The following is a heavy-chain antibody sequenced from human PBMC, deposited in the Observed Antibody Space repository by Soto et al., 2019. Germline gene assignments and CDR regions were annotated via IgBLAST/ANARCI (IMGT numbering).Heavy chain of an antibody. CDR3: ARGGRGFLGGWFDP. Sequence: QVRLQESGPGLVKPSQTLSLTCNVSGVSINDGDYYWSWLRRPPGKGLEWIGYIYYSGSTHYNPSVESRITVSVDMSKNQFSLRLNTVTAADTAVYYCARGGRGFLGGWFDPWGQGTLVTVS. J-gene: IGHJ5*02. CDR2: IYYSGST. D-gene: IGHD3-16*01. V-gene: IGHV4-30-4*01. CDR1: GVSINDGDYY.